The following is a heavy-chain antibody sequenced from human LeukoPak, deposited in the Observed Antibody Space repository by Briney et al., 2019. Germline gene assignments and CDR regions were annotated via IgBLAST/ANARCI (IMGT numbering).Heavy chain of an antibody. J-gene: IGHJ4*02. D-gene: IGHD3-3*01. V-gene: IGHV3-23*01. CDR2: ISGSGGST. CDR1: GFTFSSYA. Sequence: GGSLRLSCAASGFTFSSYAMSWVRQAPGKGLEWVSAISGSGGSTYYADSVKGRFTISRDNSKNTLYLQKNSLRAEDRAVYYCAKVFGRVGTFDYWGQGTLVTVSS. CDR3: AKVFGRVGTFDY.